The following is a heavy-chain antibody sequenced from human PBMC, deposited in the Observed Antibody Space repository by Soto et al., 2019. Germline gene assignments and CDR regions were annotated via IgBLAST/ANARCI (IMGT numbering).Heavy chain of an antibody. J-gene: IGHJ4*02. CDR2: IYYSGNT. CDR3: AREGGESSDGLYYFDS. Sequence: PSETLSLTCTVSGASTSSDNYWIWIGQPPGKGLEWIGHIYYSGNTDYNPSLKSRLAISIDTSKNQFSLKLSSVTAADTAVYFCAREGGESSDGLYYFDSWGQGSLVTVSS. D-gene: IGHD3-16*01. CDR1: GASTSSDNY. V-gene: IGHV4-30-4*01.